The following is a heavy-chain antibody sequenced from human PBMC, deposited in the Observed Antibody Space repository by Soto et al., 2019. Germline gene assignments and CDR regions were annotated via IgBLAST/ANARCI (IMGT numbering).Heavy chain of an antibody. D-gene: IGHD1-26*01. Sequence: SVKVSCKASGFTFTSSAVQWVRQARGQRLEWIGWIVVGSGNTNYAQKFQERVTITRDMSTSTAYMELSSLRSEDTAVYYCAAPRLYSGSYRRYYYYGMDVWGQGTTVTVSS. CDR3: AAPRLYSGSYRRYYYYGMDV. V-gene: IGHV1-58*01. J-gene: IGHJ6*02. CDR2: IVVGSGNT. CDR1: GFTFTSSA.